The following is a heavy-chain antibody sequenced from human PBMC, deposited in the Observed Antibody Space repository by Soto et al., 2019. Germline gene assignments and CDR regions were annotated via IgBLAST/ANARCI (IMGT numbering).Heavy chain of an antibody. CDR1: GGSFSGYY. D-gene: IGHD3-10*01. CDR2: INHSGST. J-gene: IGHJ5*02. V-gene: IGHV4-34*01. Sequence: PSETLSLTCAVYGGSFSGYYWSWTRQPPGKGLEWIGEINHSGSTNYNPSLKSRVTISVDTSKNQFSLKLSSVTAADTAVYYCARSLWAAYNWFDPWGQGTLVTVSS. CDR3: ARSLWAAYNWFDP.